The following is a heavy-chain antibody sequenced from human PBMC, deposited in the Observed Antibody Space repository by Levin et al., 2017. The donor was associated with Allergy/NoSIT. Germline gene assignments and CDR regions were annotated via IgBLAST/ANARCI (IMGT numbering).Heavy chain of an antibody. CDR1: GFTFSSYA. CDR3: AKDLFGRLVPPYYFDY. D-gene: IGHD6-19*01. Sequence: GGSLRLSCAASGFTFSSYAMSWVRQAPGKGLEWVSAISGSGGSTYYADSVKGRFTISRDNSKNTLYLQMNSLRAEDTAVYYCAKDLFGRLVPPYYFDYWGQGTLVTVSS. V-gene: IGHV3-23*01. J-gene: IGHJ4*02. CDR2: ISGSGGST.